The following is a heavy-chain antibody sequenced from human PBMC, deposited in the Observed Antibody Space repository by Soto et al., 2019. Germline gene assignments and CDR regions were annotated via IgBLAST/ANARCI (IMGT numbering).Heavy chain of an antibody. CDR1: GGSISSSSYY. J-gene: IGHJ6*02. Sequence: PSETLSLTCTVSGGSISSSSYYWGWIRQPPGKGLEWIGSIYYSGSTYYNPSLKSRVTISVDTSKNQFSLKLSSVTAADTAVYYCARLLMVRGLTGGAMDVWGQGTTVTVSS. CDR3: ARLLMVRGLTGGAMDV. D-gene: IGHD3-10*01. V-gene: IGHV4-39*01. CDR2: IYYSGST.